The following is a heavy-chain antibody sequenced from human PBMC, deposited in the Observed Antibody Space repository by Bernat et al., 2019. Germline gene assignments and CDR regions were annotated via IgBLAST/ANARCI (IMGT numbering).Heavy chain of an antibody. CDR3: ARDRDTPAPFYYMDF. J-gene: IGHJ6*03. CDR1: GGSIRSYY. CDR2: IDYSGST. D-gene: IGHD5-18*01. Sequence: QVQLQESGPGLVKPSETLSLTCTVSGGSIRSYYWSWIRQPPGKGLEWIGYIDYSGSTNYNPSLKSPVTISVDTSKNQFSLKLSSVTAAETAVYYCARDRDTPAPFYYMDFLGKGTTVTFSS. V-gene: IGHV4-59*12.